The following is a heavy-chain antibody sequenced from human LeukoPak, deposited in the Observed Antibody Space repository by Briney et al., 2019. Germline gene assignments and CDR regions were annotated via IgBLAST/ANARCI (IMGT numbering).Heavy chain of an antibody. J-gene: IGHJ4*02. D-gene: IGHD1-26*01. CDR3: ATKTEWELLADY. V-gene: IGHV4-4*02. CDR1: GASISNSNW. CDR2: IHHSGST. Sequence: PSETLSLTCAVSGASISNSNWWSWVRQPPGMGLAWIGEIHHSGSTNYNPSLKSRVTISVDKSNNQFSLRLSSVTAADTAVYYCATKTEWELLADYWGQGTLVTVSS.